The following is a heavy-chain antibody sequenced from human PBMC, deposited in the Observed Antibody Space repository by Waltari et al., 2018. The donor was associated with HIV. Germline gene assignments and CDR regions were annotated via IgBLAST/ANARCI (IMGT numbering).Heavy chain of an antibody. CDR2: ISYDGSNK. V-gene: IGHV3-30-3*01. Sequence: QVQLVESGGGVVQPGRSLSLSCSASGFTSSSFGLHWARQAPGKGLEWVAVISYDGSNKYYADSVKGRFTISRDNSKNTLYLQMNSLRAEDTAVYYCAREEGVVYGMDVWGQGTTVTVSS. J-gene: IGHJ6*02. D-gene: IGHD3-3*01. CDR3: AREEGVVYGMDV. CDR1: GFTSSSFG.